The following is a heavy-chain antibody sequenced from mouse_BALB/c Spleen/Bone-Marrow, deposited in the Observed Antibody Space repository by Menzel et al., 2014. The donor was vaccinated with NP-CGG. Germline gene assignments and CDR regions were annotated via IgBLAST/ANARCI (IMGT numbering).Heavy chain of an antibody. V-gene: IGHV14-3*02. Sequence: KQSGAELVKPGASVKLSCTASGFNIKDTYMHWVKQRPEQGLEWIGRIDPANGNTKYDPKFQGKATITADTSSNTAYLQLSSLTSEDTAVYYCARWEYYAMDYWGQGTSATVSS. CDR2: IDPANGNT. D-gene: IGHD4-1*01. CDR1: GFNIKDTY. J-gene: IGHJ4*01. CDR3: ARWEYYAMDY.